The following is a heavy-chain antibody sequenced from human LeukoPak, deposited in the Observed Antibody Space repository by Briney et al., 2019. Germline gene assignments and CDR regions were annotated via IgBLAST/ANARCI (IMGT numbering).Heavy chain of an antibody. CDR3: AREREWTYYDILTGYSDPHSKNAFDI. V-gene: IGHV1-18*01. CDR2: ISAYNGNT. J-gene: IGHJ3*02. Sequence: ASVTVSCKASGYTFTSYGISWVRQAPGQGLEWMGWISAYNGNTNYAQKLQGRVTMTTDTSTSTAYMELRSLRSDDTAVYYCAREREWTYYDILTGYSDPHSKNAFDIWGQGTMVTVSS. D-gene: IGHD3-9*01. CDR1: GYTFTSYG.